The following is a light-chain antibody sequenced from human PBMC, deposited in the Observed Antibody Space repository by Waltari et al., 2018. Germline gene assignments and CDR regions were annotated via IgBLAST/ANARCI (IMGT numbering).Light chain of an antibody. CDR2: GAS. V-gene: IGKV3-20*01. CDR3: QHYVRLPVT. J-gene: IGKJ1*01. Sequence: EIVLTQSPGTLSLSPGERATLSCWASQSVGRSLAWYQQKRGQAPRLLIYGASTRATGIPERFSGSGSGTDFSLTISRLETEDFAVYYCQHYVRLPVTFGQGTKLEIK. CDR1: QSVGRS.